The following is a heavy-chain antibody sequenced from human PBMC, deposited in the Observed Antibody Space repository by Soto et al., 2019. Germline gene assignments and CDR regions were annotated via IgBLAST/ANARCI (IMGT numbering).Heavy chain of an antibody. V-gene: IGHV4-30-4*01. CDR1: GGSISSGDYY. CDR3: VLYYYDSSGYYFFDY. Sequence: PSETLSLTCTVSGGSISSGDYYWSWIRQPPGKGLEWIGYIYYSGSTYYNPSLKSRVTISVDTPKNQFSLKLSSVTAADTAVYYCVLYYYDSSGYYFFDYWGQGTLVTVSS. D-gene: IGHD3-22*01. J-gene: IGHJ4*02. CDR2: IYYSGST.